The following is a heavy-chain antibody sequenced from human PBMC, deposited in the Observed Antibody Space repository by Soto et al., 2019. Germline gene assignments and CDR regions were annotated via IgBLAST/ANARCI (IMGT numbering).Heavy chain of an antibody. CDR2: VYYTGTT. CDR1: GGSISSYF. CDR3: ARDLAAVPRAFDY. V-gene: IGHV4-59*01. D-gene: IGHD6-13*01. J-gene: IGHJ4*02. Sequence: TLSLTCTVSGGSISSYFYIWVRQPPGKGLEWIGSVYYTGTTDYNPSLKSRVTISVDTSKTQFSLNLRSVTAADTAVYYCARDLAAVPRAFDYWGRGTLVTVSS.